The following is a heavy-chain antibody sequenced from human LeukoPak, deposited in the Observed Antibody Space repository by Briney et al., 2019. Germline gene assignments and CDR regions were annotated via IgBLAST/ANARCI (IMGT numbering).Heavy chain of an antibody. CDR2: IATSTTYI. J-gene: IGHJ4*02. D-gene: IGHD3-9*01. CDR3: VREKTYYDILTGYRPKMVDY. Sequence: GGSLRLSCAASGFTFSVYSMSWVRQAPGKGLEWVSSIATSTTYIYYADSVKGRFTISRDNAKNSLYLQMNSLSAEDTAVYHCVREKTYYDILTGYRPKMVDYWGQGTLVTVSS. V-gene: IGHV3-21*01. CDR1: GFTFSVYS.